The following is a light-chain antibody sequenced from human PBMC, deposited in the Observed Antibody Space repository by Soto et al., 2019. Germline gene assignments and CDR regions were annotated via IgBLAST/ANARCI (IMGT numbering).Light chain of an antibody. V-gene: IGKV3-11*01. Sequence: EIVLTQSPATLSLSPGERATLSCRASQSVRTSLAWYQQKPGQAPRLLLYAASNRATGIPARFSGSGSGTDFTLTISSLEPEDSAVYYCQQRSDWPPSLTFGGGTKVEIK. CDR1: QSVRTS. CDR2: AAS. CDR3: QQRSDWPPSLT. J-gene: IGKJ4*01.